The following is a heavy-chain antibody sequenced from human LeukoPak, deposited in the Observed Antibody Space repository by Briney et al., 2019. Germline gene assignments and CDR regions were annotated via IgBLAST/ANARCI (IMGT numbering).Heavy chain of an antibody. CDR3: ARGRYSSSP. V-gene: IGHV4-59*01. Sequence: SETLSLTCTVSGGSISSYYWSWIRLPPGKGLEWIGCIYYSGSTSYNPSLKSRLTMSVDTSKNQCYLKLISVTAADTAMYYCARGRYSSSPWGKGTLVTVYS. CDR2: IYYSGST. D-gene: IGHD6-6*01. CDR1: GGSISSYY. J-gene: IGHJ5*02.